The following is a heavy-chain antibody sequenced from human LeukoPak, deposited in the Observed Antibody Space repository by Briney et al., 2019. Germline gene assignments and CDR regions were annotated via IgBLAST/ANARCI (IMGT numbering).Heavy chain of an antibody. CDR2: ISSSSTYT. D-gene: IGHD6-19*01. Sequence: GGSLRLSCAASGFTFSDSYMSWIRQAPGKGLEWVSYISSSSTYTEYAGSVKGRFTISRDNSKNTLYLQMNSLRAEDTAVYYCARARLYSSNWFDPWGQGTLVTVSS. J-gene: IGHJ5*02. CDR1: GFTFSDSY. CDR3: ARARLYSSNWFDP. V-gene: IGHV3-11*06.